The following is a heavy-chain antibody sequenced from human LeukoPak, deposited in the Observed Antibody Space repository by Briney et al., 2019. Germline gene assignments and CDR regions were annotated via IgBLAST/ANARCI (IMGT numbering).Heavy chain of an antibody. CDR1: GGTFSSYA. V-gene: IGHV1-69*13. Sequence: PGASVKVSCKASGGTFSSYAISWVRQAPGQGLEWMGGIIPIFGTANYAQKFQGRVTITADESTSTAYMELSSLRSEDTAVYYCARDRFKSIAAAGTTLRPFDIWGQGTMVTVSS. D-gene: IGHD6-13*01. CDR2: IIPIFGTA. CDR3: ARDRFKSIAAAGTTLRPFDI. J-gene: IGHJ3*02.